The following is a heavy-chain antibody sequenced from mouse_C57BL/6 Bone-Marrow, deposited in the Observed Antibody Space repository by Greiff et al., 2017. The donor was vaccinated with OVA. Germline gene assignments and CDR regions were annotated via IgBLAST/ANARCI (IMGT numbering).Heavy chain of an antibody. V-gene: IGHV1-64*01. CDR1: GYTFTSYW. Sequence: VQLQQPGAELVKPGASVKLSCKASGYTFTSYWMHWVKQRPGQGLEWIGMIHPNSGSTNYNEKFKSKATLTVDKSSSTAYLQLSSLTSEDSAVYYYERGIYDGYYGYWYFDVWGKGTTLTVSS. J-gene: IGHJ1*03. CDR2: IHPNSGST. D-gene: IGHD2-3*01. CDR3: ERGIYDGYYGYWYFDV.